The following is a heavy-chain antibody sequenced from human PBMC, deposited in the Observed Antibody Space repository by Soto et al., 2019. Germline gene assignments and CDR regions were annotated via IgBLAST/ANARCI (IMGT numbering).Heavy chain of an antibody. CDR3: ARDRRHDYRRGYPDY. CDR1: GGSISSGDYY. CDR2: IYYSGST. J-gene: IGHJ4*02. V-gene: IGHV4-30-4*01. Sequence: QVQLQESGPGLVKPSQTLSLTCTVSGGSISSGDYYWSWIRQPPGKGLEWIGYIYYSGSTYYNPTLKSRVYRSLDTSKNQFSLNLTSVTAESTAVYYCARDRRHDYRRGYPDYWGQVNLVTVSS. D-gene: IGHD3-3*01.